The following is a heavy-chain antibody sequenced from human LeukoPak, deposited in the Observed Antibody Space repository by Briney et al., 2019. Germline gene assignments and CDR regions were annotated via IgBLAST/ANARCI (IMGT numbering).Heavy chain of an antibody. V-gene: IGHV1-69*01. CDR1: GGTISSFE. CDR2: IIPMFGIA. D-gene: IGHD4-17*01. CDR3: ARRYGDQDYYYYYMDV. Sequence: SVTVSCKASGGTISSFEISWVRQAPGQGLEWMGGIIPMFGIANYAQRFQGRITITAAESTNTTHMELSSLRSEDTAVYYCARRYGDQDYYYYYMDVWGKGTTVTVSS. J-gene: IGHJ6*03.